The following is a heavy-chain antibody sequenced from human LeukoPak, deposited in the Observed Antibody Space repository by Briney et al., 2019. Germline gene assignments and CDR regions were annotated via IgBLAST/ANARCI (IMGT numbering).Heavy chain of an antibody. D-gene: IGHD6-19*01. V-gene: IGHV3-9*01. J-gene: IGHJ4*02. Sequence: PGGSLRLSCAASGFTFDDYAMHWVRHAPGRGLEWVSGISWNSGSIGYADSVKGRFTISRDNAKNSLYLQMNSLRAEDTAVYYCARGVYSSGWYPDNFDYWGQGILVTVSS. CDR2: ISWNSGSI. CDR3: ARGVYSSGWYPDNFDY. CDR1: GFTFDDYA.